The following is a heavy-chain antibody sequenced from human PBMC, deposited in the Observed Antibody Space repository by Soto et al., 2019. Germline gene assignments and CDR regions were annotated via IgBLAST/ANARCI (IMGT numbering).Heavy chain of an antibody. D-gene: IGHD7-27*01. CDR1: GYTFTSYG. V-gene: IGHV1-18*01. CDR3: ARDPGRWGNLRSYYYYYGMDV. J-gene: IGHJ6*02. Sequence: QVQLVQSGAEVKKPGASVKVSCKASGYTFTSYGISWVRQAPGQGLEWMGWISAYNGNTNYAQKLQGRVTMTTDTSTXXAXMXXRSLRSDDTAVYYCARDPGRWGNLRSYYYYYGMDVWGQGTTVTVSS. CDR2: ISAYNGNT.